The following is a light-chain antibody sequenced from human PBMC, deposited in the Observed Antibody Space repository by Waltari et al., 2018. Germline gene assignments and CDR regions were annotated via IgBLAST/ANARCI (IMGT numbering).Light chain of an antibody. Sequence: DIQMTQSPSSLSASVGDRVTITCRASQSISSYLYLYQQKPEKAPQLLIYAASSLQSGVPSRFSGSGSGTDFTLTITSLQPEDIATYYCQQYENLPLTFGGGTKVKIK. CDR3: QQYENLPLT. V-gene: IGKV1-39*01. CDR2: AAS. CDR1: QSISSY. J-gene: IGKJ4*01.